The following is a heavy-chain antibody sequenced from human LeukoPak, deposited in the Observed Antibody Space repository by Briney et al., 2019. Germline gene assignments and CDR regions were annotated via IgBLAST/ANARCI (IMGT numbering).Heavy chain of an antibody. D-gene: IGHD2-2*01. Sequence: GGSLRLSCAASGFTFSDFDMSWVRQAPGKGLEWVSDISGSGVSTYYADSVKGRFTISRDNSKNTLYLQMNSLRAEDTAVYYCAKERAVVPRGGMDVWGQGTTVTVSS. J-gene: IGHJ6*02. CDR3: AKERAVVPRGGMDV. CDR2: ISGSGVST. V-gene: IGHV3-23*01. CDR1: GFTFSDFD.